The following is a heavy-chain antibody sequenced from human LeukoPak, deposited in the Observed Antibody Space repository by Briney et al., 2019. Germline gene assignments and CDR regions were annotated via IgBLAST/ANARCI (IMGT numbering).Heavy chain of an antibody. J-gene: IGHJ5*02. CDR2: ITWNGETT. CDR3: ARDWRSGYSIDL. CDR1: GFYFGDYG. D-gene: IGHD3-22*01. V-gene: IGHV3-20*04. Sequence: PGGSLRLSCSASGFYFGDYGMSWVRQAPGKGLEWVSGITWNGETTSYAQSVKGRFTISRDNTRNSLYLQMNSLEADDTAFYYCARDWRSGYSIDLWGQGVLVTVSS.